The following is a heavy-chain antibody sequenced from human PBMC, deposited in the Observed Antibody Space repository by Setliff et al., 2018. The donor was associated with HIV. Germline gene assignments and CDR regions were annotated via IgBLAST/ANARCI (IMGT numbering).Heavy chain of an antibody. CDR3: ASGREAVAGALHFDY. D-gene: IGHD6-19*01. V-gene: IGHV3-21*04. J-gene: IGHJ4*02. Sequence: GGSLRLSCAASGFTFSSYTMNWVRQAPGKGLEWVASISGSGKFMYYADSVKGRFTISRDNADSSLYLQMNSLRADDTAVYYCASGREAVAGALHFDYWGQGPLVTVSS. CDR2: ISGSGKFM. CDR1: GFTFSSYT.